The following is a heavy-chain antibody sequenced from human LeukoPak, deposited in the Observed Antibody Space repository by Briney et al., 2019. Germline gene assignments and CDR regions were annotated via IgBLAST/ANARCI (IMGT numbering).Heavy chain of an antibody. CDR1: GFTFSSYW. CDR3: ARGGLEPVDY. D-gene: IGHD1-1*01. Sequence: PGGSLRLSCAASGFTFSSYWMHWVRQVPGKGLVWVSRINPNGGSTFYADSVKGRFTISRDNAKNTLFLQMNSLRADDTAVYYCARGGLEPVDYWGQGTLVTVSS. J-gene: IGHJ4*02. CDR2: INPNGGST. V-gene: IGHV3-74*01.